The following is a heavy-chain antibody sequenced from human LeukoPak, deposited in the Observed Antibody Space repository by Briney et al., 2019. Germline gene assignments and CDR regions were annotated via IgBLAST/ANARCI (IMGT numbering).Heavy chain of an antibody. CDR3: ARDPEAQYYDFWSGYFDY. V-gene: IGHV1-69*01. CDR2: IIPIFGTA. J-gene: IGHJ4*02. Sequence: SVKVSCKASGGTFSSYAISWVRQAPGQGLEWMGGIIPIFGTANYAQKFLGRVTITADESTSTAYMELSSLRSEDTAVYYCARDPEAQYYDFWSGYFDYWGQGTLVTVSS. D-gene: IGHD3-3*01. CDR1: GGTFSSYA.